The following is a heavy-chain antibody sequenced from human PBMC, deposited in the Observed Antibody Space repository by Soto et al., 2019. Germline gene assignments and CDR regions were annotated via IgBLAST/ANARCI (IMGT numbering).Heavy chain of an antibody. Sequence: LKISCRGAGYSFTSYWISWVRQMPGRGLEWMGRIDPSDSYTNYSPSFQGHVTISADKSVNTAYLQWSSLKASDTAMYYCARHPPYDTSGYYPHWGQGTLVTVSS. CDR3: ARHPPYDTSGYYPH. J-gene: IGHJ4*02. CDR2: IDPSDSYT. D-gene: IGHD3-22*01. CDR1: GYSFTSYW. V-gene: IGHV5-10-1*01.